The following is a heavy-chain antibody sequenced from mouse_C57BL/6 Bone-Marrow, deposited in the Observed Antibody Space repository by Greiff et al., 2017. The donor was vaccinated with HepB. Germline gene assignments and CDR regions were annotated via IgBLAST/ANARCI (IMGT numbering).Heavy chain of an antibody. CDR2: IDPSDSYT. V-gene: IGHV1-59*01. CDR1: GYTFTSYW. CDR3: AAYYYGSLAWFAY. J-gene: IGHJ3*01. D-gene: IGHD1-1*01. Sequence: VQLQQPGAELVRPGTSVKLSCKASGYTFTSYWMHWVKQRPGQGLEWIGVIDPSDSYTNYNQKFKGKATLTVDTSSSTAYMQLSSLTSEDSAVYYCAAYYYGSLAWFAYWGQGTLVTVSA.